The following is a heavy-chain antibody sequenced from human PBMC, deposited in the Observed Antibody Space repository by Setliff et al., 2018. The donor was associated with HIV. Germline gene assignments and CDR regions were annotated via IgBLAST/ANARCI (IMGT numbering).Heavy chain of an antibody. D-gene: IGHD1-26*01. V-gene: IGHV4-61*01. J-gene: IGHJ4*02. Sequence: PSETLSLTCTVSGGSISSGSYYWIWIRQSPGKGLEWIGYMYSSGNSNYNPSLKSRVTMSVDTSNNQVSLYLSSVTAADTAVYYCARAVGASYATPYLDYWGQGTLVTVSS. CDR2: MYSSGNS. CDR1: GGSISSGSYY. CDR3: ARAVGASYATPYLDY.